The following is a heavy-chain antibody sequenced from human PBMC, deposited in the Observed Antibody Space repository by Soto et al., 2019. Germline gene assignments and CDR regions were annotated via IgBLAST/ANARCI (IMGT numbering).Heavy chain of an antibody. Sequence: GSLRLSCAASGFTFSSYAMSWVRQAPGKGLEWVSAISGSGGSTYYADSVKGRFTISRDNSKNTLYLQMNSLRAEDTAVYYCAKIEPDWLSSLSWFDPWGQGTLVTVSS. V-gene: IGHV3-23*01. CDR1: GFTFSSYA. CDR2: ISGSGGST. D-gene: IGHD3-9*01. J-gene: IGHJ5*02. CDR3: AKIEPDWLSSLSWFDP.